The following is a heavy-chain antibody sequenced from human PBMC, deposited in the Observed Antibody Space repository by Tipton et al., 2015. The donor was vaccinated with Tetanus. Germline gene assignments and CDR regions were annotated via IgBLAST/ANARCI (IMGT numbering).Heavy chain of an antibody. CDR2: ISAYNGNT. CDR1: GYTFTSYG. J-gene: IGHJ1*01. Sequence: QLVQSGAEVKKPGASVKVSCKASGYTFTSYGIGWVRQAPGQGLEWMGWISAYNGNTNYAQKLQGRVTMTTDTSTSTAYMELRSLRSDDTAVYYCARDPRKHYSITMIKEGPEYFQHWGQGTLVTVSS. D-gene: IGHD3-22*01. V-gene: IGHV1-18*01. CDR3: ARDPRKHYSITMIKEGPEYFQH.